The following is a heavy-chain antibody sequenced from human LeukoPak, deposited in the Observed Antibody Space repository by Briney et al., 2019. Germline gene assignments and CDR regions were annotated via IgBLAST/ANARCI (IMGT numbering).Heavy chain of an antibody. CDR2: INPNSGGT. D-gene: IGHD3-10*01. Sequence: ASVKVSCKASGYTFTGYYMHWVRQAPGQGLEWMGWINPNSGGTNYAQKFQGRVTMTRDTSISTAYMALSSLRSEDTAVYYCARDLTMVRGARYRPYNWFAPWGQGTLVTVSS. CDR1: GYTFTGYY. CDR3: ARDLTMVRGARYRPYNWFAP. V-gene: IGHV1-2*02. J-gene: IGHJ5*02.